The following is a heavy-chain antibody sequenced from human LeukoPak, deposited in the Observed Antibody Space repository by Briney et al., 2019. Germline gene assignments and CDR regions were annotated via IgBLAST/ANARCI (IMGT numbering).Heavy chain of an antibody. CDR3: AATPGIAPVGIIGIDF. CDR2: FDPEDGET. V-gene: IGHV1-24*01. D-gene: IGHD6-13*01. CDR1: GYTPTELS. J-gene: IGHJ4*02. Sequence: ASVKVSCKVSGYTPTELSMHWVRQAPGKGLEWMGGFDPEDGETIYAQKFQGRVTMTEDTSTHTAYMELRSLRSEDTAVYHCAATPGIAPVGIIGIDFWGQGTLLTVSS.